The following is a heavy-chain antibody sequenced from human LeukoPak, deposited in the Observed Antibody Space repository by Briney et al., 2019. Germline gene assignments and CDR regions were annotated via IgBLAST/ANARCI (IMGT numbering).Heavy chain of an antibody. V-gene: IGHV3-30*18. J-gene: IGHJ6*02. CDR3: GKDYKYCDSNSCRDYFYGMDV. CDR2: ISYDGTSP. D-gene: IGHD2/OR15-2a*01. Sequence: QAGGSLRLSCAASGFPFSNYGMHWVRQAPGRGLEWVAVISYDGTSPHYADSVRGRLTISRDNSKNTVYLQVNSLRGEDTAVYYCGKDYKYCDSNSCRDYFYGMDVWGQGTAVIVS. CDR1: GFPFSNYG.